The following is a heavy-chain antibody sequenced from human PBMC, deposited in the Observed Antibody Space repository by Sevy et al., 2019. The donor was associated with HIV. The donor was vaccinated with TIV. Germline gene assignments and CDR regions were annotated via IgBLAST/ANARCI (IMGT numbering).Heavy chain of an antibody. CDR1: GFTVGNYF. CDR2: IYSGGST. D-gene: IGHD3-16*01. V-gene: IGHV3-53*01. J-gene: IGHJ3*02. Sequence: GGSLRLSCAASGFTVGNYFMSWVRQAPGKGLEWVSLIYSGGSTYYADSVEGRFTISRDNSENTLYLQMNSLRAEDTAVYYCARAMIPSDAFDIWGQGTMVTVSS. CDR3: ARAMIPSDAFDI.